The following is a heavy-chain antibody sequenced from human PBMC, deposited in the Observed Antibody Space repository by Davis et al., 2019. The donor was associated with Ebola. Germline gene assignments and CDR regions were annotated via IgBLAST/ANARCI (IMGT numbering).Heavy chain of an antibody. CDR3: ARGGGYGGYGMDV. CDR1: GVSFSGYY. V-gene: IGHV4-34*01. D-gene: IGHD6-19*01. Sequence: MPSETLSLTCAVYGVSFSGYYWNWIRQPPGKGLEWIGEINHSGSTNYNPSPKSRVTMSVATSKNQFSLRVRSVTAADTAVDYCARGGGYGGYGMDVWGQGTTVTVSS. J-gene: IGHJ6*02. CDR2: INHSGST.